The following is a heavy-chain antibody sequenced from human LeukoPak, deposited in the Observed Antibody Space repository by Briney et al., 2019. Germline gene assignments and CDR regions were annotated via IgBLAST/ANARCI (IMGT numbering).Heavy chain of an antibody. CDR2: INHSGST. CDR1: GGSFRGYY. CDR3: ARGNSGFSVFDY. Sequence: SETLSLTCAVYGGSFRGYYWSWIRQPPGKGREWIGEINHSGSTNYNPSLKSRVTISVDTSKNQFSLKLSSVTAADTAVYYCARGNSGFSVFDYWGQGTLVTVSS. J-gene: IGHJ4*02. D-gene: IGHD3-22*01. V-gene: IGHV4-34*01.